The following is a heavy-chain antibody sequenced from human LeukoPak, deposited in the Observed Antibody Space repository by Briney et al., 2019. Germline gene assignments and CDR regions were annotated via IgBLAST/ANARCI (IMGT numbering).Heavy chain of an antibody. CDR2: IIPIFGTA. D-gene: IGHD3-22*01. CDR3: AGYYYDSSGPNWFDP. V-gene: IGHV1-69*13. CDR1: GYTFTSYG. J-gene: IGHJ5*02. Sequence: VASVKVSCKASGYTFTSYGFSWVRQAPGQGLEWMGGIIPIFGTANYAQKFQGRVTITADESTSTAYMELSSLRSEDTAVYYCAGYYYDSSGPNWFDPWGQGTLVTVSS.